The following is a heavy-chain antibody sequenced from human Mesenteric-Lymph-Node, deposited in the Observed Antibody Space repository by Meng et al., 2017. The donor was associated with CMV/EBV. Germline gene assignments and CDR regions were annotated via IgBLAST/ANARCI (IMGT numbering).Heavy chain of an antibody. CDR2: IHAGNGNT. J-gene: IGHJ1*01. D-gene: IGHD2-2*01. V-gene: IGHV1-3*01. CDR3: ARGYCSSTSCRYFQH. CDR1: GSPFTSYA. Sequence: SGSPFTSYAMHWVRQAPGQRLEWMGWIHAGNGNTKYSQKFQGRVTITRDTSASTAYMELSSLRSEDTAVYYCARGYCSSTSCRYFQHWGQGTLVTVSS.